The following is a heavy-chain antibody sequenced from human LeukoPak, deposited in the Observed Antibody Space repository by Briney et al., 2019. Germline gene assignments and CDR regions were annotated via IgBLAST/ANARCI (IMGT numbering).Heavy chain of an antibody. CDR3: ARYSEVYYYVDV. V-gene: IGHV3-30*02. Sequence: GGSLRLSCAASGFTFSSYDMHWVRQAPGKGLEWVAFIRYDGSNKYYADSVKGRFIISRDDAKKSMYLQMNSLRVEDTAVYFCARYSEVYYYVDVWGTGTTVTVSS. CDR1: GFTFSSYD. J-gene: IGHJ6*03. D-gene: IGHD3-9*01. CDR2: IRYDGSNK.